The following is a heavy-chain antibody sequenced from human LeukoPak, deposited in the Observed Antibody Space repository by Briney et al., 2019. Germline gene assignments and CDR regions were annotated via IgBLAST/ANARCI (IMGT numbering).Heavy chain of an antibody. CDR2: ISSSSSYI. CDR1: GFTFSSYS. CDR3: ARVKLNRIQLWLRNYYYMDV. J-gene: IGHJ6*03. V-gene: IGHV3-21*01. D-gene: IGHD5-18*01. Sequence: GGSLRLSCAASGFTFSSYSMNWVRQAPGKGLEWVSSISSSSSYIYYADSVKGRFTISRDNAKNSLYLQMNSLRAEDTAVYYCARVKLNRIQLWLRNYYYMDVWGKGTTVTVSS.